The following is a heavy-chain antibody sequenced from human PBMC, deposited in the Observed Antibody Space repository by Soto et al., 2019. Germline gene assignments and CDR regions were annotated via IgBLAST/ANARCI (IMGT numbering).Heavy chain of an antibody. J-gene: IGHJ4*02. CDR3: ASFILGYCSGGSCYSDDGY. CDR2: ISSSSSYI. V-gene: IGHV3-21*01. Sequence: GGSLRLSCAASGFTFSSYSMNWVRQAPGKGLEWVSSISSSSSYIYYADSVKGRFTISRDNAKNSLYLQMNSLRAEDTAVYYCASFILGYCSGGSCYSDDGYWGQGTLVTVSS. D-gene: IGHD2-15*01. CDR1: GFTFSSYS.